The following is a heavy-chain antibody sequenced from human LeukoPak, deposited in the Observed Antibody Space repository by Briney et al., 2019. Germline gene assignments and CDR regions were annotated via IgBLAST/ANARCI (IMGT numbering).Heavy chain of an antibody. J-gene: IGHJ3*02. CDR3: AGAAESRQAFDI. CDR2: IYYSGST. D-gene: IGHD3-10*01. V-gene: IGHV4-59*01. CDR1: GGSISSYY. Sequence: SETLSLTCTVSGGSISSYYWSWIRQPPGKGLEWIGYIYYSGSTNYNPSLKSRVTISADTSKNQFSLKLSSVTAADAAVYYCAGAAESRQAFDIWGQGTMATVSS.